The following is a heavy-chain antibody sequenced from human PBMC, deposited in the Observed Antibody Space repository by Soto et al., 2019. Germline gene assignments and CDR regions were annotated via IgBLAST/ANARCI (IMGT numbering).Heavy chain of an antibody. Sequence: SVKVSCKASGGTFSSYAISWVRQAPGQGLEWMGRIIPILGIANYAQKFQGRVTITADKSTSTAYMELSSLRSEDTAVYYCARSNGVFDAFDIWGQGTMVTVSS. CDR1: GGTFSSYA. CDR3: ARSNGVFDAFDI. J-gene: IGHJ3*02. V-gene: IGHV1-69*04. D-gene: IGHD4-17*01. CDR2: IIPILGIA.